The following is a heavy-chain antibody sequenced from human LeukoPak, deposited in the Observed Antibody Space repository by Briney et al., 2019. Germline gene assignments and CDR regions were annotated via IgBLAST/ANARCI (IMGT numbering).Heavy chain of an antibody. CDR3: ASPRITGTSRPFDY. Sequence: GGSLRLSCAASGFSFSSYAMNWVRQAPGKGLEWVLVISGSGGSTYYADSVKGRFTISRDNSKNTLDLQMNSLRAEDTAVYYCASPRITGTSRPFDYWGQGTLVTVSS. D-gene: IGHD1-7*01. J-gene: IGHJ4*02. V-gene: IGHV3-23*01. CDR1: GFSFSSYA. CDR2: ISGSGGST.